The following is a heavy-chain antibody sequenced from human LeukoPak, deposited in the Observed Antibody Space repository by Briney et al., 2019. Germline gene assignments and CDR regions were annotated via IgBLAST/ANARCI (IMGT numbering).Heavy chain of an antibody. V-gene: IGHV4-38-2*02. D-gene: IGHD3-22*01. CDR2: IYHSGST. J-gene: IGHJ4*02. CDR3: ARDSRITMITLFDY. Sequence: PSETLSLTCTVSGYSISSGYYWGWIRQPPGKGLEWIGSIYHSGSTYYNPSLKSRVTISVDTSKNQFSLKLSSVTAADTAVYYCARDSRITMITLFDYWGQGTLVTVSS. CDR1: GYSISSGYY.